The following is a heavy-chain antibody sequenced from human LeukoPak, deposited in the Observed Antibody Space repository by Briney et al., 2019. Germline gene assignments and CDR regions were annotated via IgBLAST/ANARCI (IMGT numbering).Heavy chain of an antibody. CDR2: IIPIFGTA. D-gene: IGHD5-18*01. V-gene: IGHV1-69*01. CDR1: RGTFSSYA. Sequence: SVKVSCKASRGTFSSYAISWVRQAPGQGLERMGGIIPIFGTANYAQKFQGRVTITADESTSTAYMELSSLRSEDTAVYYCARVSAMGRKYYFDYWGQGTLVTVSS. CDR3: ARVSAMGRKYYFDY. J-gene: IGHJ4*02.